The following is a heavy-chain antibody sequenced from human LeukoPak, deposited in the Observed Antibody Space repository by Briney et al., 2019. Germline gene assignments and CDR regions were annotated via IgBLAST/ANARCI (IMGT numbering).Heavy chain of an antibody. CDR3: ARHQSWSGYYPRPLDY. CDR2: INHSGST. D-gene: IGHD3-3*01. V-gene: IGHV4-34*01. J-gene: IGHJ4*02. Sequence: SETLSLTCALYGGSFSGYYWSWIRQPPGKGLEWIGEINHSGSTNYNPSLKSQVTISVDTSKNQFSLKLNSVTAADTAVYYCARHQSWSGYYPRPLDYWGQGTLVTVSS. CDR1: GGSFSGYY.